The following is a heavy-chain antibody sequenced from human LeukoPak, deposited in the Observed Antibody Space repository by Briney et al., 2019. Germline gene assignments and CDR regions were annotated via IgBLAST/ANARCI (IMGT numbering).Heavy chain of an antibody. D-gene: IGHD3-22*01. V-gene: IGHV1-2*02. CDR1: GYTFTAYY. CDR3: ARGSNYYDYLDGDY. CDR2: INPSSGGT. Sequence: ASVKVSCKASGYTFTAYYMHWVRQAPGQGLEWMGWINPSSGGTKYAQKFQGGVTMTRDTSINTAYTELSRLTSDDTAVYYCARGSNYYDYLDGDYWGQGTLVTVSS. J-gene: IGHJ4*02.